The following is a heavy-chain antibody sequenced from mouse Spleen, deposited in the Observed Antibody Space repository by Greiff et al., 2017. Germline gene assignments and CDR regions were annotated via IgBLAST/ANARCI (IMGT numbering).Heavy chain of an antibody. CDR2: ISGGGSYT. J-gene: IGHJ3*01. V-gene: IGHV5-9-2*01. Sequence: DVKLVESGGGLVKPGGSLKLSCAASGFTFSSYAMSWVRQTPEKRLEWVATISGGGSYTYYPDSVKGRFTISRDNAKNNLYLQMSSLRSEDTALYYCERHEARATFAYWGQGTLVTVSA. D-gene: IGHD3-1*01. CDR3: ERHEARATFAY. CDR1: GFTFSSYA.